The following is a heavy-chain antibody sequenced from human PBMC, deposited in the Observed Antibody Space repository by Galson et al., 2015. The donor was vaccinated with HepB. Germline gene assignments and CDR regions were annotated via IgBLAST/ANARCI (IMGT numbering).Heavy chain of an antibody. CDR3: ARDQVVVAAAPSVWFDP. J-gene: IGHJ5*02. V-gene: IGHV1-69*06. D-gene: IGHD2-15*01. CDR1: GGTFSSYA. CDR2: IIPIFGTA. Sequence: SVKVSCKASGGTFSSYAISWVRQAPGQGLEWMGGIIPIFGTANYAQKFQGRVTITADKSTSTAYMELSSLRSEDTAVYYCARDQVVVAAAPSVWFDPWGQGTLVTVSS.